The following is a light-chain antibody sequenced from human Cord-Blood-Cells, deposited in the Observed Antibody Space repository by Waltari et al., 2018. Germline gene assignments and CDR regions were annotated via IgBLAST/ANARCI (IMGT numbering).Light chain of an antibody. J-gene: IGLJ2*01. CDR2: EVS. Sequence: HSALTQPPPAAGSPGQSVTISCTGPSSDVRGYNYGSWYQQHPGKAPKLMIYEVSKRPSGVPDRFSGSKSGNTASLTVSGLQAEDEADYYCSSYAGSNNVVFGGGTKLTVL. CDR3: SSYAGSNNVV. CDR1: SSDVRGYNY. V-gene: IGLV2-8*01.